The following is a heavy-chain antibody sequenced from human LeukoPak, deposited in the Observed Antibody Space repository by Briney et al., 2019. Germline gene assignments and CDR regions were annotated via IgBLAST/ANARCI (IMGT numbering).Heavy chain of an antibody. V-gene: IGHV3-7*01. CDR1: GFTFSGHW. D-gene: IGHD1-14*01. Sequence: GGSLRLSCAASGFTFSGHWMSWVRQAPGKGLEWVANINQGGSDKYYVDSVKGRFTISRDNTNNLLYLQMNSLRGEDTAVYYCTRDRSRAEDDWGQGTLVTVSS. CDR2: INQGGSDK. CDR3: TRDRSRAEDD. J-gene: IGHJ4*02.